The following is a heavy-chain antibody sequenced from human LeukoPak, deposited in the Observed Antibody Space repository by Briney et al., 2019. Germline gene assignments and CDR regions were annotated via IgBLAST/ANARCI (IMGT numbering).Heavy chain of an antibody. CDR1: GYTFTSYA. CDR3: ARDMTFGVVNPS. CDR2: INAGNGNT. D-gene: IGHD3/OR15-3a*01. Sequence: ASVKVSCKASGYTFTSYAMHWVRQAPGQRLEWMGWINAGNGNTKYSQKFQGRVTITRDTSASTAYMELSSLRSEDTAVYYCARDMTFGVVNPSWGQGTLVTVSS. V-gene: IGHV1-3*01. J-gene: IGHJ5*02.